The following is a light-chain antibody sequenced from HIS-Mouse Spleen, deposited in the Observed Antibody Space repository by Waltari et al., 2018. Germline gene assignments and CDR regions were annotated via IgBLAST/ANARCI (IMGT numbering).Light chain of an antibody. V-gene: IGLV2-14*01. CDR3: SSYTSSSTRV. CDR2: EVS. J-gene: IGLJ3*02. Sequence: QSALTQPASVSGSPGQSITISCTGPSIDVGGYNYVSWYQQHPGKAPKLMIYEVSNRPSGVSNRFSGSKSGNTASLTISGLQAEDEADYYCSSYTSSSTRVFGGGTKLTVL. CDR1: SIDVGGYNY.